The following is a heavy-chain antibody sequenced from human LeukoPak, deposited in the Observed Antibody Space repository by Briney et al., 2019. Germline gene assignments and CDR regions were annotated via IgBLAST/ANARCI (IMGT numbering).Heavy chain of an antibody. CDR1: GGSFSGYY. CDR3: ARRGAHYDFWSGYFLNFDY. Sequence: SETLSLTCAVYGGSFSGYYWSWIRQPPGKGLEWIGEINHSGSTNYNPSLKSRVTISVDTSKNQFSLKLSSVTAADTAVYYCARRGAHYDFWSGYFLNFDYWGQGTLVTVSS. D-gene: IGHD3-3*01. V-gene: IGHV4-34*01. CDR2: INHSGST. J-gene: IGHJ4*02.